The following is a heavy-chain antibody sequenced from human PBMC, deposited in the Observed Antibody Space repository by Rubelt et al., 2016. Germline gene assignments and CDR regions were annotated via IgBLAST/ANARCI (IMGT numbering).Heavy chain of an antibody. CDR1: GYTFTGYY. CDR3: ARGAGGRYFDWYDAFDI. D-gene: IGHD3-9*01. Sequence: QVQLVQSGAEVKKPGSSVKASCKASGYTFTGYYMHWVRQAPGQGLEWMGWINPHSGGTNYAQKVQGRVTRTRDTSISTAYRGLSRRRSDDTAVYYGARGAGGRYFDWYDAFDIWGQGTMVTVSS. V-gene: IGHV1-2*02. CDR2: INPHSGGT. J-gene: IGHJ3*02.